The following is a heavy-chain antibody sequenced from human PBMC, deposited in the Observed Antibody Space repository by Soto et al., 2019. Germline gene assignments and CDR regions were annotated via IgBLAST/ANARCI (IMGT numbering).Heavy chain of an antibody. Sequence: PSETLSLTCTVSGGSISSSSYYWGWIRQPPGKGLEWIGEINHSGSTNYNPSLKSRVTISVDTSKNQFSLKLSSVTAADTAVYYCARVRLWSGYYTLDYYGMDVWGQGTSVTVSS. CDR1: GGSISSSSYY. J-gene: IGHJ6*02. D-gene: IGHD3-3*01. CDR2: INHSGST. CDR3: ARVRLWSGYYTLDYYGMDV. V-gene: IGHV4-39*07.